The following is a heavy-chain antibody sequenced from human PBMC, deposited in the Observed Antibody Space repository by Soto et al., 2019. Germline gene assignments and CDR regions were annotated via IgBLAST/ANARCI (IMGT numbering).Heavy chain of an antibody. V-gene: IGHV3-21*03. CDR2: IRGCRSYI. CDR3: VKDAQGGPDLFLWFGELYSWLDP. CDR1: GFTFNSYS. D-gene: IGHD3-10*01. J-gene: IGHJ5*02. Sequence: PGRSMRLSCAASGFTFNSYSINWVRQPPEKRLEWVSSIRGCRSYIYYDNSLTGQFTICVDKAKNSLILQMNILRAEVTAVYSCVKDAQGGPDLFLWFGELYSWLDPWGQGTLVTVSS.